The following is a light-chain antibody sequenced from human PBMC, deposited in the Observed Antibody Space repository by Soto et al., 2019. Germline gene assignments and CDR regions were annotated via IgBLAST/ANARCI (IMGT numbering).Light chain of an antibody. CDR3: GTWDFSLRGYV. Sequence: HSVLTQPPSVSAAPGQRVTISCSGSGSNIGSSYVSWYQQLPGSAPKVLIYQNNKRPSEIPDRFSGSKSGASATLDISGLQTGDEADYYCGTWDFSLRGYVFGAGTKVTVL. V-gene: IGLV1-51*01. CDR2: QNN. J-gene: IGLJ1*01. CDR1: GSNIGSSY.